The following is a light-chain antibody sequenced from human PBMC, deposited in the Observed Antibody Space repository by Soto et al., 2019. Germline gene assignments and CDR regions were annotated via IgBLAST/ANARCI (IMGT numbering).Light chain of an antibody. Sequence: EDVLTQSPGTLSLSPGERVTLSCRASQSVSGRFLTWYQQKGGQAPRLLIYGASTRAAGIPDRFSGSGSGTDFTLTISRLGPEDFAVYYCQHHDSSPTWTFGQGTKVDIK. CDR1: QSVSGRF. CDR2: GAS. CDR3: QHHDSSPTWT. V-gene: IGKV3-20*01. J-gene: IGKJ1*01.